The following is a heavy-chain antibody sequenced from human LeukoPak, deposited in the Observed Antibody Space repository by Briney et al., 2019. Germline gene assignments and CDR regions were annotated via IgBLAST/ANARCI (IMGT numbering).Heavy chain of an antibody. V-gene: IGHV4-39*01. CDR2: IYYSGST. CDR3: ARHVGWLQLLGWFDP. CDR1: GGSISSSSYY. D-gene: IGHD5-24*01. J-gene: IGHJ5*02. Sequence: SETLSLTCTVSGGSISSSSYYWGWIRQPPGKGLEWIGSIYYSGSTYYNPSLKSRVTISVDTSKNQFSLKLSSVTAADTAVYYCARHVGWLQLLGWFDPWGQGTLVTVSS.